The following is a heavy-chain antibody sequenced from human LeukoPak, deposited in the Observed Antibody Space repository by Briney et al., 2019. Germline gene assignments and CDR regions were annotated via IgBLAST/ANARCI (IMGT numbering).Heavy chain of an antibody. CDR3: ASRGRFGGRDGGEGFDL. CDR2: IYDSGST. Sequence: SETLSLTCTVSGGSISSGTYYWTWLRQHPGMGLEWIRYIYDSGSTNYNPSLKSRVTMSVDTSKNQFSLNLSSVTAADTAVYYCASRGRFGGRDGGEGFDLWGQGTMVTVSS. V-gene: IGHV4-31*03. CDR1: GGSISSGTYY. D-gene: IGHD3-16*01. J-gene: IGHJ3*01.